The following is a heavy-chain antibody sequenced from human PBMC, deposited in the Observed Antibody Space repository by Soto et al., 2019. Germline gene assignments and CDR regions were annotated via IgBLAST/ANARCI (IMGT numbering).Heavy chain of an antibody. V-gene: IGHV4-34*01. CDR1: GGSFSGYY. CDR2: INHSGST. CDR3: ARGPYYAILTGYWEYYYGMDV. J-gene: IGHJ6*02. D-gene: IGHD3-9*01. Sequence: SETLSLTCAVYGGSFSGYYWSWIRQPPGKGLEWIGEINHSGSTNYNPSLKSRVTISVDTSKNQFSLKLSSVTAADTAVYYCARGPYYAILTGYWEYYYGMDVWGQGTTVTVSS.